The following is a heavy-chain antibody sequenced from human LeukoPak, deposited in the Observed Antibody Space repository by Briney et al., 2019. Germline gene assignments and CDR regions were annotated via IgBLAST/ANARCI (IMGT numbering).Heavy chain of an antibody. J-gene: IGHJ4*02. Sequence: GRSLRLSCAASGFTFSSYGMHWVRQAPGKGLEWVAVISYDGSNKYYADSVKGRFTISRDNSKNTLYLQMNSLRAEDTAVYYCAKGGDWSSWGQGTLVTVSS. CDR3: AKGGDWSS. V-gene: IGHV3-30*18. CDR1: GFTFSSYG. D-gene: IGHD2-21*02. CDR2: ISYDGSNK.